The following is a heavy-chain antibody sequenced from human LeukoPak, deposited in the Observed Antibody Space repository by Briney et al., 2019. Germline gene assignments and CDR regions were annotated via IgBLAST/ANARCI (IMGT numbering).Heavy chain of an antibody. J-gene: IGHJ6*02. D-gene: IGHD3-22*01. Sequence: PSETLSLTCAVYGGSFSGYYWSWIRQPPGKGLEWIGEINDHSGNTNYNPSLNSRVSISLEKSKNQLSLELRSVTAADTAVYYCARGRIAMIVVVHSFYYGMDVWGQGTTVTVSS. CDR1: GGSFSGYY. V-gene: IGHV4-34*01. CDR2: INDHSGNT. CDR3: ARGRIAMIVVVHSFYYGMDV.